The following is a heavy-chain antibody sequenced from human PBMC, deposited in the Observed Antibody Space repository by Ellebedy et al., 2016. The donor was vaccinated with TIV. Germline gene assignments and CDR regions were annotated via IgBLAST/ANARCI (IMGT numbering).Heavy chain of an antibody. CDR2: IYGDGRT. CDR1: GFMFSSYS. V-gene: IGHV3-53*01. Sequence: GESLKISCAASGFMFSSYSRNWVRQPPGKGLEWVAVIYGDGRTSYADSVKGRFTITRDISKNTLYLQMNALTGEDAAVYYCTRDRRGFLDYWGQGTPVIVSS. J-gene: IGHJ4*02. CDR3: TRDRRGFLDY.